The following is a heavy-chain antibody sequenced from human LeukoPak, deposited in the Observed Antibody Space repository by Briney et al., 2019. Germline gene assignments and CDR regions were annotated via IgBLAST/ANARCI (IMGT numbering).Heavy chain of an antibody. CDR3: ARYAQDTNGWYYFDY. D-gene: IGHD6-19*01. Sequence: ASVKVSCKASGYTFSTYAISWVRRAPGQGLEWRGWISVYNGDAKYPQKFQDRVTMSTDTSTGTAYMELRSLRSDDTAVYYCARYAQDTNGWYYFDYWGQGTLVTVSS. J-gene: IGHJ4*02. V-gene: IGHV1-18*01. CDR2: ISVYNGDA. CDR1: GYTFSTYA.